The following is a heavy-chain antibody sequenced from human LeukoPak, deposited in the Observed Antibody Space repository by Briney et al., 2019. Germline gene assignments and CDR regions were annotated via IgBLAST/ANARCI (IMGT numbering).Heavy chain of an antibody. Sequence: ASETLSLTCSVSDDSITMYYWSWIRQPPGKGLEWIGYMYNSGSSNYNPSLRSRVTISVGTSKNQFSLKLSSVTAADTAVYYCARGDSSSWYYYYYYMDVWGKGTTVTISS. V-gene: IGHV4-59*01. D-gene: IGHD6-13*01. CDR2: MYNSGSS. J-gene: IGHJ6*03. CDR1: DDSITMYY. CDR3: ARGDSSSWYYYYYYMDV.